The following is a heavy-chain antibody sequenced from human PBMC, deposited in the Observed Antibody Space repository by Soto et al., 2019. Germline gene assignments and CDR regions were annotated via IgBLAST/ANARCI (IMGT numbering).Heavy chain of an antibody. D-gene: IGHD3-16*01. CDR2: IYYSGST. Sequence: SETLSLTCTVSGGSISSGGYYWSWIRQHPGKGLEWIGYIYYSGSTYYNPSLKSRVTISVDTSKNQFSLKLSSVTAADTAVYYCARDHWGRGNWFDPWGQGTLVTVSS. V-gene: IGHV4-31*03. J-gene: IGHJ5*02. CDR1: GGSISSGGYY. CDR3: ARDHWGRGNWFDP.